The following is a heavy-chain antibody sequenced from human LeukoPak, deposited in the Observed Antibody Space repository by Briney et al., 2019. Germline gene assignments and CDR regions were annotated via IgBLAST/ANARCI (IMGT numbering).Heavy chain of an antibody. CDR3: ARAPKGYYGSGSPDY. CDR1: GFTFSSYA. V-gene: IGHV3-30-3*01. J-gene: IGHJ4*02. D-gene: IGHD3-10*01. Sequence: GGSLRLSCAASGFTFSSYAMHWVRQAPGKGLEWVAVISYDGSNKYYADSVKGRFTISRDNSKNALYLQMNSLRAEDTAVYYCARAPKGYYGSGSPDYWGQGTLVTVSS. CDR2: ISYDGSNK.